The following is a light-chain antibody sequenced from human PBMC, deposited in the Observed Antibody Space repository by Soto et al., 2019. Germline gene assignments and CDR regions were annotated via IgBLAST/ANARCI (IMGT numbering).Light chain of an antibody. V-gene: IGLV3-21*02. CDR2: DDR. Sequence: SYELTQPPSVSVAPGQTARITCGGHNIRSKSVHWYQQKPGQAPVLVVYDDRDRPSGIPERFSGSNSGNTATLTISRVEAGDEAEYYCQVWDTSSDPFVFGTGTKVTVL. J-gene: IGLJ1*01. CDR3: QVWDTSSDPFV. CDR1: NIRSKS.